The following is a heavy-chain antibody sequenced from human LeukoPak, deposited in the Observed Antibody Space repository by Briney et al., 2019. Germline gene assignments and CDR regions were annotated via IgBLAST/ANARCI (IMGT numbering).Heavy chain of an antibody. CDR3: VKGDSSGYAAFDP. J-gene: IGHJ5*02. Sequence: GGSLRLSCAASGFTFSSYGMSWVRQAPGKGLEWVSAISGSGGSTYYADSVKGRFTISRDNSKNTLYLQMNSLRAEDTAVYYCVKGDSSGYAAFDPWGQGTLVTVSS. V-gene: IGHV3-23*01. CDR1: GFTFSSYG. CDR2: ISGSGGST. D-gene: IGHD3-22*01.